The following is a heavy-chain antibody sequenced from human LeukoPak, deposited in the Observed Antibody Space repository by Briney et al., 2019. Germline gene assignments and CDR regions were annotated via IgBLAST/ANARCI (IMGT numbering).Heavy chain of an antibody. CDR1: GGSTSSNYF. D-gene: IGHD3-16*01. V-gene: IGHV4-39*07. Sequence: SETLSLTCTVSGGSTSSNYFWGWIRQPPGKDLEWIGSTYYTGNTYYNPSLKSRVTISADMSKNQFSLKLSSVTAADTAVYYCARASMITFGGAPYYYYYMDVWGKGTTVTVSS. CDR2: TYYTGNT. CDR3: ARASMITFGGAPYYYYYMDV. J-gene: IGHJ6*03.